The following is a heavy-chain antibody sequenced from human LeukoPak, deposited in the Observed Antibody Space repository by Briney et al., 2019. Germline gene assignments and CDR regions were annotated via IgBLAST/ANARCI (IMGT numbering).Heavy chain of an antibody. V-gene: IGHV1-69*06. J-gene: IGHJ4*02. CDR2: IIPIFGTA. CDR1: GGTFSSYA. CDR3: ARGRTSRRGSGSYVFDY. D-gene: IGHD3-10*01. Sequence: GASVKVSCKASGGTFSSYAISWVRQAPGQGLEWMGGIIPIFGTANYAQKFQGRVTITADKSTSTAYMELSSLRSEDTAVYYCARGRTSRRGSGSYVFDYWGQGTLVTVSS.